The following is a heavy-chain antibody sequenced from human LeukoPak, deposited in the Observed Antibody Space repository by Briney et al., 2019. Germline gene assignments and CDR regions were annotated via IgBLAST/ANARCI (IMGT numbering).Heavy chain of an antibody. J-gene: IGHJ4*02. V-gene: IGHV3-30*18. CDR3: AKSYGGNSED. CDR2: ISYDGSNK. CDR1: GFTLSSYG. Sequence: GGSLRLSCAASGFTLSSYGMHWVRQAPGKGLEWVAVISYDGSNKYYADSVKGRFTISRDNSKNTLYLQMNSLRAEDTAVYYCAKSYGGNSEDRGQGTLVTVSS. D-gene: IGHD4-23*01.